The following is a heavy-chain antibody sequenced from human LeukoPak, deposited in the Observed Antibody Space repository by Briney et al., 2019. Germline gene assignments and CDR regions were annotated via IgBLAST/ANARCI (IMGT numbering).Heavy chain of an antibody. J-gene: IGHJ4*02. D-gene: IGHD3-22*01. Sequence: GASVKVSCKASGYTFTGYYMHWVRQAPGQGLEWMGRIDPNSGGTNYAQKFQGRVTMTRDTSISTAYMELSSLRSEDTAVYYCATRSLVEGVYYDSSGYFNFDYWGQGTLVTVSS. CDR2: IDPNSGGT. CDR1: GYTFTGYY. CDR3: ATRSLVEGVYYDSSGYFNFDY. V-gene: IGHV1-2*06.